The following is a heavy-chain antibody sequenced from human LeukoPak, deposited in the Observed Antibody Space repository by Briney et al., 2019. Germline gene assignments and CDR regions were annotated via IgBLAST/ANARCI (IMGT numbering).Heavy chain of an antibody. CDR1: GFTFNTYG. CDR2: ISDNGVRT. D-gene: IGHD2-15*01. J-gene: IGHJ4*02. Sequence: GGSLRLSCATSGFTFNTYGMSWVRQAPGKGLEWVSSISDNGVRTHYADSVKGRFTISRDSSKNTIYLQMNSLSAEDTAIYFCAKRTPFYFDSWGQGALVTVSS. CDR3: AKRTPFYFDS. V-gene: IGHV3-23*01.